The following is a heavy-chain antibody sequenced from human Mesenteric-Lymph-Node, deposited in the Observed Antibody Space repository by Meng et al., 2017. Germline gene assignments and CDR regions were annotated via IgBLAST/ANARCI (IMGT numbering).Heavy chain of an antibody. CDR1: GFTFNDYY. CDR3: ARIYSDWGEVTSYYYYYGMDI. CDR2: ISGGGTSI. D-gene: IGHD7-27*01. V-gene: IGHV3-11*04. J-gene: IGHJ6*02. Sequence: GGSLRLSCAASGFTFNDYYMTWIRQAPGKGLEWVSYISGGGTSIYYANSVKGRFTISRDNSKNSLYLQMNSLRAGDTAVYYCARIYSDWGEVTSYYYYYGMDIWGQGTTVTVSS.